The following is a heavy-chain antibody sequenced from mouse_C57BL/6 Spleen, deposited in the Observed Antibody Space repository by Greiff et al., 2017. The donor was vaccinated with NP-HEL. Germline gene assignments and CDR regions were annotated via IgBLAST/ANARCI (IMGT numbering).Heavy chain of an antibody. CDR2: IRNKANGYTT. Sequence: EVQVVESGGGLVQPGGSLSLSCAASGFTFTDYYMSWVRQPPGKALEWLGFIRNKANGYTTEYSASVKGRFTISRDNSQSILYLQMNALRAEDSATYYCARTHSNSFDYWGQGTTLTVSS. D-gene: IGHD2-5*01. J-gene: IGHJ2*01. CDR1: GFTFTDYY. V-gene: IGHV7-3*01. CDR3: ARTHSNSFDY.